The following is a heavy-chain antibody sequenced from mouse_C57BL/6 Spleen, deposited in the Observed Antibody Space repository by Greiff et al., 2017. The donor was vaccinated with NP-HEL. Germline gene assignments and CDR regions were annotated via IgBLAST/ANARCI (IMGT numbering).Heavy chain of an antibody. V-gene: IGHV5-12*01. Sequence: EVQRVESGGGLVQPGGSLKLSCAASGFTFSDYYMYWVRQTPEKRLEWVAYISNGGGSTYFPDTVKGRFTISRDNAKNTLYLQMSLLKSEDTAMYYCARHVGNYGFDYWGQGTTLTVSS. D-gene: IGHD2-1*01. J-gene: IGHJ2*01. CDR1: GFTFSDYY. CDR3: ARHVGNYGFDY. CDR2: ISNGGGST.